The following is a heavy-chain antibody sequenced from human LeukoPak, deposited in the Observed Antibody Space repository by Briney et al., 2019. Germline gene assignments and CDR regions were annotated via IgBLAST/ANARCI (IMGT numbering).Heavy chain of an antibody. CDR1: GFTFSSYE. V-gene: IGHV3-48*03. D-gene: IGHD1-26*01. CDR2: ISSSGSTI. J-gene: IGHJ4*02. Sequence: GGSLRLSCAASGFTFSSYEMNWVRQAPGKGPEWVSYISSSGSTIYYADSVKGRFTISRDNAKNSLYLRMNSLRAEDTAVYYCARVGWEPLAFDYWGQGTLVTVSS. CDR3: ARVGWEPLAFDY.